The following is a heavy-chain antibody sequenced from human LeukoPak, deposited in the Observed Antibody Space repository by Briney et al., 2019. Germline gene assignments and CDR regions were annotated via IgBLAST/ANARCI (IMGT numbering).Heavy chain of an antibody. V-gene: IGHV3-30*02. Sequence: GGSLRLSCAASEFLFSSYGMHWVRQAPGKALEWVSFIRFDGTKTYYADSVRGRFTISRDNSKNTLYLQMNSLKTEDTAVYYCVTALSHVFDYWGQGTLVTVSS. J-gene: IGHJ4*02. CDR1: EFLFSSYG. CDR2: IRFDGTKT. CDR3: VTALSHVFDY.